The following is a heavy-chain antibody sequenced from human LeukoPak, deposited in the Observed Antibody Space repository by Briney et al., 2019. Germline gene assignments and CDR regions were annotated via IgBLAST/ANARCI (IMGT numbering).Heavy chain of an antibody. CDR1: GGSLSSSSYY. CDR2: IYYSGST. CDR3: ARRGLFGVVTPTVFFDY. J-gene: IGHJ4*02. D-gene: IGHD3-3*01. V-gene: IGHV4-39*01. Sequence: PSETLSLTCTVSGGSLSSSSYYWGWIRQPPGKGLEWIGSIYYSGSTYYNPSLKSRVTISVDTSKNQFSLKLSSVTAADTAVYYCARRGLFGVVTPTVFFDYWGQGTLVTVSS.